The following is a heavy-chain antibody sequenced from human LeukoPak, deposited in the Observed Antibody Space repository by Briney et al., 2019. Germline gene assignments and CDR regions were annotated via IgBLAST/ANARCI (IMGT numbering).Heavy chain of an antibody. CDR2: IKEDGGVK. J-gene: IGHJ4*02. D-gene: IGHD1/OR15-1a*01. CDR3: ARDRGWNTFDY. CDR1: GFTFSVSW. Sequence: GGSLILSCAASGFTFSVSWMSWVRQAPGKGLEWVANIKEDGGVKNYVDSVKGRLTISRDNAKKSLFLQMNSLRAEDTAVYYCARDRGWNTFDYWGQGTLVTVSS. V-gene: IGHV3-7*01.